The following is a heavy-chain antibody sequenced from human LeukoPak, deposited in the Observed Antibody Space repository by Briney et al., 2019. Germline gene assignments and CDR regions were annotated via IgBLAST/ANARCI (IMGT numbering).Heavy chain of an antibody. CDR1: GGSISSYY. CDR2: IYYSGST. CDR3: ARDKGRDCGGDCYSNWFDP. V-gene: IGHV4-59*01. Sequence: PSETLSLTGTVSGGSISSYYWSWIRQPPGKGLEWIGYIYYSGSTNYNPSLKSRVTISVDTSKNQFSLKLSSVTAADTAVYYCARDKGRDCGGDCYSNWFDPWGQGTLVTVSS. J-gene: IGHJ5*02. D-gene: IGHD2-21*02.